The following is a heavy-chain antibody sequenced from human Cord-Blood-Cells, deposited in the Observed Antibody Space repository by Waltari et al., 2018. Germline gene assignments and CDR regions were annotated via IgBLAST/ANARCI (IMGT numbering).Heavy chain of an antibody. CDR2: ISSSSSTI. CDR3: ARDMVEQQLVLFDY. D-gene: IGHD6-13*01. V-gene: IGHV3-48*02. Sequence: EVQLVESGGGLVQPGGSLRLSCAASGFTFSSYSMNWVRQAPGKGLEWVSYISSSSSTIYYSDSVKGRFTISRENATNSLYLQMNSLRDEDTAVYYCARDMVEQQLVLFDYWGQGTLVTVSS. J-gene: IGHJ4*02. CDR1: GFTFSSYS.